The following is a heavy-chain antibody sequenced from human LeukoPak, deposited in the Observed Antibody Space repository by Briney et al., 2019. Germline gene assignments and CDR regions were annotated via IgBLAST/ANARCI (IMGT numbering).Heavy chain of an antibody. V-gene: IGHV3-30-3*01. Sequence: GGSLRLSCAASGLTFSNYAMHWVRQAPGRGLEWVAVVSYDGTNTYYADSVKGRFTISRDNSRNTLSLQMNNLRTEDTAVYYCATDRGSYYREFNYWGQGTLVTVSS. CDR2: VSYDGTNT. CDR3: ATDRGSYYREFNY. J-gene: IGHJ4*02. D-gene: IGHD1-26*01. CDR1: GLTFSNYA.